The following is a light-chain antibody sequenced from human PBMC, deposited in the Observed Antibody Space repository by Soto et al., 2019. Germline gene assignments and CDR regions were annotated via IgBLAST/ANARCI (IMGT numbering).Light chain of an antibody. CDR3: AAWDDSLSGPV. CDR1: SSNIGSNY. V-gene: IGLV1-47*02. J-gene: IGLJ3*02. Sequence: QPVLTQPPSASGTSGQRVTISCSGSSSNIGSNYLYWYQQLPGTAPKLLIYSNNQRPSGVPDRFSGSKSGTSASLAISGLRPEDQADFYCAAWDDSLSGPVFGGGTQLTVL. CDR2: SNN.